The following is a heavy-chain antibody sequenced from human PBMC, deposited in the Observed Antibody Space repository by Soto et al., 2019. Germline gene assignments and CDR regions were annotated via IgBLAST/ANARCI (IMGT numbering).Heavy chain of an antibody. CDR3: AKDISTATSIAVAGPSGYYGMDV. CDR2: ISWDGGST. CDR1: GFTFDDYA. V-gene: IGHV3-43D*04. Sequence: GGSLRLSCAASGFTFDDYAMHWVRQAPGKGLEWVSLISWDGGSTYYADSVKGRFTISRGNSKNSLYLQMNSLRAEDTALYYCAKDISTATSIAVAGPSGYYGMDVWGQGTTVTVSS. J-gene: IGHJ6*02. D-gene: IGHD6-19*01.